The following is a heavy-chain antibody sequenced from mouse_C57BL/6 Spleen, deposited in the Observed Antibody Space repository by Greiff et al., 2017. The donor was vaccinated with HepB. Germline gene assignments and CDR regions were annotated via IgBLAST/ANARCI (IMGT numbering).Heavy chain of an antibody. J-gene: IGHJ2*01. CDR3: ARRYGYGLDY. V-gene: IGHV1-50*01. Sequence: QVQLQQPGAELVKPGASVKLSCKASGYTFTSYWMQWVKQRPGQGLEWIGEIDPSDSYTNYNQKFKGKATLTVDTSSSTAYMQLSSLTSEDSAVYYCARRYGYGLDYWGQGTTLTVSS. CDR1: GYTFTSYW. CDR2: IDPSDSYT. D-gene: IGHD2-2*01.